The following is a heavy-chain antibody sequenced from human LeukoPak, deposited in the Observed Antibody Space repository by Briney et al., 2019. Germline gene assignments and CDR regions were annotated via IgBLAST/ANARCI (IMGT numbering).Heavy chain of an antibody. CDR1: GFTFSNYW. CDR3: AKDSESYDSSGSTFDY. D-gene: IGHD3-22*01. Sequence: GGSQRLSCAASGFTFSNYWMHWVRQAPDKGLEWVALIRYDGSNKYYADSVRGRFTISRDNSNLYLQMNSLRAEDTAVYYCAKDSESYDSSGSTFDYWGQGTLVTVSS. CDR2: IRYDGSNK. J-gene: IGHJ4*02. V-gene: IGHV3-30*02.